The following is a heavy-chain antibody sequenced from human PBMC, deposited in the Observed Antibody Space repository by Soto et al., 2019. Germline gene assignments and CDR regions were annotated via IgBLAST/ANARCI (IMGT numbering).Heavy chain of an antibody. Sequence: GVSLRCSCGASGLPFRGYAMILVRQAPGKGLEWVSAISGSGGTTYYADSVKGRFTISRDNSKNTLYLQMNSLGSDDTAVYYCARDTSNYFDYWGQGTLVTVSS. D-gene: IGHD2-2*01. CDR3: ARDTSNYFDY. V-gene: IGHV3-23*01. CDR2: ISGSGGTT. CDR1: GLPFRGYA. J-gene: IGHJ4*02.